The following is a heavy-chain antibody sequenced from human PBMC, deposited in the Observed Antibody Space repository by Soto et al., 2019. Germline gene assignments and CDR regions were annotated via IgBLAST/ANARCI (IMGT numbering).Heavy chain of an antibody. CDR3: AKERIVVVVAATPYYYGMDV. CDR2: ISYDGSNK. D-gene: IGHD2-15*01. V-gene: IGHV3-30*18. Sequence: GGSLRLSCAASGFTFSSYGMHWVRQAPGKGLEWVAVISYDGSNKYYADSVKGRFTISRDNSKNTLYLQMNSLRAEDTAVYYCAKERIVVVVAATPYYYGMDVWGQGTTVTVSS. CDR1: GFTFSSYG. J-gene: IGHJ6*02.